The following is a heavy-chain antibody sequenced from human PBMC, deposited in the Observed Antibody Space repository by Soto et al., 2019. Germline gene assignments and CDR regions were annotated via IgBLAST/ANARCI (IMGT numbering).Heavy chain of an antibody. D-gene: IGHD3-9*01. CDR2: IYYSGST. CDR3: ARGGAYYDILTGYYPPDY. CDR1: GGSISSYY. V-gene: IGHV4-59*01. J-gene: IGHJ4*02. Sequence: SETLSLTCTVSGGSISSYYWSWIRQPPGKGLEWIGYIYYSGSTNYNPSLKSRVTISVDTSKNQFSLKLSSVTAADTAVYYCARGGAYYDILTGYYPPDYWGQGTLVPVSS.